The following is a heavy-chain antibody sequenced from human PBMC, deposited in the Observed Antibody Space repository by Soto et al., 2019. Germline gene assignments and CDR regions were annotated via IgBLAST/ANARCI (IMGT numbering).Heavy chain of an antibody. CDR2: VDHSGST. CDR3: ARGNSWQLPFDY. CDR1: GYVITSGYY. J-gene: IGHJ4*02. V-gene: IGHV4-38-2*01. D-gene: IGHD6-13*01. Sequence: PSETLSLTCVVSGYVITSGYYWGWIRQPPGKGLEWIGTVDHSGSTYYDPSLQGRVTISIDTSKNQFSLKVSSVTAADTAVYYCARGNSWQLPFDYWGQGTLVTVSS.